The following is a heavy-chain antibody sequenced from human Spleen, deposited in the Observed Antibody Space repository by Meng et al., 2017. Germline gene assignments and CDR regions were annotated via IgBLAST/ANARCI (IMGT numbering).Heavy chain of an antibody. CDR1: GFTFSTYW. D-gene: IGHD3-10*01. V-gene: IGHV3-74*01. Sequence: GGSLRLSCAASGFTFSTYWMHWVRQAPGKGLVWVSRINSDGRTTNYADSVKGRFTISRDNAKNTLYLQMNSLRAEDTAVYYCARDYPGHYYYYGMDVWGQGTTVTVSS. CDR2: INSDGRTT. CDR3: ARDYPGHYYYYGMDV. J-gene: IGHJ6*02.